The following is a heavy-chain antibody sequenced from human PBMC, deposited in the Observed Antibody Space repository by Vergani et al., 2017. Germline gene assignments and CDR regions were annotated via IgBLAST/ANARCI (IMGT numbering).Heavy chain of an antibody. Sequence: QVQLVQSGAEVKKPGASVKVSCKASGYTFTGYYMHWLRQAPGKGLEWMGWINPNSGNTNYAQKLQGRVTMTTDTSTSTAYMELRSLRSDDTAVYYCARAPLTAWNYFDYWGQGTLVTVSS. V-gene: IGHV1-2*02. D-gene: IGHD1-1*01. CDR1: GYTFTGYY. CDR2: INPNSGNT. CDR3: ARAPLTAWNYFDY. J-gene: IGHJ4*02.